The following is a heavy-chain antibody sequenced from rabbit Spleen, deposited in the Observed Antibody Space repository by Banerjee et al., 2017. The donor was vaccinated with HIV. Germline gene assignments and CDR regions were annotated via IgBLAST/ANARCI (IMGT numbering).Heavy chain of an antibody. Sequence: VESGGDLVKPGASLTLTCTASGFSFSSSDYMCWVRQAPGKGLEWIACINAVTGKAVYASWAKGRFTFSKTSSTTVTLQMTSLTAADTATYFCARSGYSASDYYFKLWGPGTLVTVS. D-gene: IGHD7-1*01. V-gene: IGHV1S40*01. J-gene: IGHJ4*01. CDR1: GFSFSSSDY. CDR2: INAVTGKA. CDR3: ARSGYSASDYYFKL.